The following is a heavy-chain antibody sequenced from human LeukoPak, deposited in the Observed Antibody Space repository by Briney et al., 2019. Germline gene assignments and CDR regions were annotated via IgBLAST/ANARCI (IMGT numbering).Heavy chain of an antibody. CDR3: ARANSGIMITFGRSWFDP. D-gene: IGHD3-16*01. V-gene: IGHV4-31*03. CDR1: GGSISSGGYY. Sequence: PSETLSLTCTVSGGSISSGGYYWSWIRQHPGKGLEWIGYIYYSGSTYHNPSLKSRVTISVDTSKNQFSLKLSSVTAADTAVYYCARANSGIMITFGRSWFDPWGQGTLVTVSS. CDR2: IYYSGST. J-gene: IGHJ5*02.